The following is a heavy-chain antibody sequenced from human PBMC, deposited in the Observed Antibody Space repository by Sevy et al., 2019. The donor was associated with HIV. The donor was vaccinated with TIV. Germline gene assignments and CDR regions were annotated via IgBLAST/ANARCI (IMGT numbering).Heavy chain of an antibody. CDR2: ISFRTGVI. CDR3: ATTTVTTHIDS. Sequence: GSLRLSCEASGFPFSNYRMTWVRQAPGKGLEWVSSISFRTGVIHYADSVRGRFTISRDNAKNSLFLQMNSLRAEDTAVYYCATTTVTTHIDSWGQGTLVTVSS. D-gene: IGHD4-17*01. V-gene: IGHV3-48*01. CDR1: GFPFSNYR. J-gene: IGHJ4*02.